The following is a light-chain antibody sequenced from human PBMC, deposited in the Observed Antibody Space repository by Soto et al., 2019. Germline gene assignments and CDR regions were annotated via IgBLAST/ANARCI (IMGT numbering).Light chain of an antibody. CDR2: LGS. J-gene: IGKJ4*01. CDR3: MQALQTPIT. CDR1: QSLLHSNGYNY. V-gene: IGKV2-28*01. Sequence: DIVMTQSPLSLPVTPGEPASISCRSSQSLLHSNGYNYLDWYLQKPGQSPQLLIYLGSNRASGVPDRFSCSGSGTDFTLKISRVEAEDVGVYYCMQALQTPITFGGGTKVEIK.